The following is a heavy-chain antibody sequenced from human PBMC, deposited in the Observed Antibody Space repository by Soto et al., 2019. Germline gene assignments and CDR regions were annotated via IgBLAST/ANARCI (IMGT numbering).Heavy chain of an antibody. CDR3: AIEFGAGRVYYYYYMDV. V-gene: IGHV3-48*01. CDR2: ISSSSSTI. Sequence: GGSMRLSCAASGFTFSSYSMNWVRQAPGKGLEWVSYISSSSSTIYYADSVKGRFTISRDNTKNSLYLQMNSLRAEDTAVYYRAIEFGAGRVYYYYYMDVLGKGTSVIVSS. J-gene: IGHJ6*03. D-gene: IGHD3-16*01. CDR1: GFTFSSYS.